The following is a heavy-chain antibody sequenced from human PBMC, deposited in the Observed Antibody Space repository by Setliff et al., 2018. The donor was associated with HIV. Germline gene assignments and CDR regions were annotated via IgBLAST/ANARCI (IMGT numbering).Heavy chain of an antibody. D-gene: IGHD1-26*01. CDR2: ISGSGGST. J-gene: IGHJ4*02. V-gene: IGHV3-23*01. Sequence: HPGGSLRLSCAASGFTFSSYAMSWVRQAPGKGLEWVSAISGSGGSTYYADSVKGRFTISRDNSKNTLYLQMNSLRAEDTAVYYCAKSRESYSGVDYFDYWGQGTLVTVSS. CDR1: GFTFSSYA. CDR3: AKSRESYSGVDYFDY.